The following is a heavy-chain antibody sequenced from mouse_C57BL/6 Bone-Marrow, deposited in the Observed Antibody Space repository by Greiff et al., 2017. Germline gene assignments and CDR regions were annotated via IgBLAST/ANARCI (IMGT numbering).Heavy chain of an antibody. CDR3: ARIAYSYGSRYYAMDY. V-gene: IGHV8-8*01. CDR2: IWWDDDK. D-gene: IGHD1-1*01. Sequence: QVTLKVCGPGILQPSQTLSLTCSFSGFSLSTFGMGVGWIRQPSGKGLEWLAHIWWDDDKYYNPALKSRLTISKDTSKNQVFLKIADVDTADTATYYCARIAYSYGSRYYAMDYWGQGTSVTVSS. J-gene: IGHJ4*01. CDR1: GFSLSTFGMG.